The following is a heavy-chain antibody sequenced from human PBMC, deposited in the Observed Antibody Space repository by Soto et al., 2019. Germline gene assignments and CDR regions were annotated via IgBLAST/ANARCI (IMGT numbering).Heavy chain of an antibody. Sequence: GGSLRLSCAASGFAFSSYSMNWVRQAPGKGLEWVSYISSSSSTIYYADSVKGRFTIPRDNAKNSLYLQMNSLRDEDTAVYYCARDFVPAAIWQRPSAFDYWGQGTLVTVSS. J-gene: IGHJ4*02. CDR1: GFAFSSYS. D-gene: IGHD2-2*02. V-gene: IGHV3-48*02. CDR3: ARDFVPAAIWQRPSAFDY. CDR2: ISSSSSTI.